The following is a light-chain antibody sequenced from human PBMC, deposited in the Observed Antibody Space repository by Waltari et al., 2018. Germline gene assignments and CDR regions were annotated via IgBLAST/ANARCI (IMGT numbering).Light chain of an antibody. CDR1: QSISTY. CDR2: AAS. Sequence: DFQMTQSPSSLSASVGDRVTITCRASQSISTYLNWYQQKPGKAPNLLIYAASSLQSGVPSRFSSSGSRTDFTLTISSLQPEDFATYYCQQSYSPLTFGGGTKVEIK. V-gene: IGKV1-39*01. CDR3: QQSYSPLT. J-gene: IGKJ4*01.